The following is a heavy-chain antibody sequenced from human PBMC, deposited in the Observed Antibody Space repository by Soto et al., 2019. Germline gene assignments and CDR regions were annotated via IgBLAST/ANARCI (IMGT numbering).Heavy chain of an antibody. D-gene: IGHD3-3*01. J-gene: IGHJ3*02. CDR2: IYSGGST. Sequence: EVQLVETGGGLVQPGGSLRLSCAASGFSVSANYMNWVRQAPGKGLEWVSVIYSGGSTYYADSVKGRFTISRDSFMNTLYLQMNSLRAEDTAVYYCARYVDSHEYYDLDAFDIWGQGTVVTVSS. CDR1: GFSVSANY. V-gene: IGHV3-53*02. CDR3: ARYVDSHEYYDLDAFDI.